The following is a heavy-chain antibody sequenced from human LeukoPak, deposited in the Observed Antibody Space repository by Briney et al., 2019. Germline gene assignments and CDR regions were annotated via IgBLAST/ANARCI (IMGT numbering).Heavy chain of an antibody. D-gene: IGHD6-19*01. V-gene: IGHV3-23*01. CDR2: ISGCGGSA. J-gene: IGHJ4*02. CDR1: GFTFSSFE. CDR3: AKTGYSSGWYRIWDY. Sequence: PGGSLRLSCAASGFTFSSFEMSWLRQAPGKGLEWVSAISGCGGSAYYADSVKGRFTISRDNSRNSLSLQMNSLRAEDTALYYCAKTGYSSGWYRIWDYWGQGTLVTVSS.